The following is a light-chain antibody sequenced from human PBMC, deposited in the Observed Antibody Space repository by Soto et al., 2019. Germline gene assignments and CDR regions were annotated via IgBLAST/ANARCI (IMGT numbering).Light chain of an antibody. J-gene: IGLJ1*01. CDR1: GNDVGGYNY. Sequence: QSALTQPPSASGSPGQSVTISCTGTGNDVGGYNYVSWYQQHPDKAPKLIIYEVNKRRSGVPDRFSGSKSGNTASLTVSGLQAEDEAEYDRASYAGSNNYVFGSGTKLTVL. CDR3: ASYAGSNNYV. V-gene: IGLV2-8*01. CDR2: EVN.